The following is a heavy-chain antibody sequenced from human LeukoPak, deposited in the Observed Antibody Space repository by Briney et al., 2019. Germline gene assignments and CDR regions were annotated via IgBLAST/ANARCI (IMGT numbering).Heavy chain of an antibody. D-gene: IGHD1-26*01. CDR2: ISGRGGTI. Sequence: GGSLRLSCAASGFTFSDFSINWVRQAPGKGLEWISYISGRGGTINYADSVKGRFTISRDNAKNSLYLQMNSLRAEDTAVYYCAREWELLSGYFDYWGQGTLVTVSS. CDR3: AREWELLSGYFDY. V-gene: IGHV3-48*04. CDR1: GFTFSDFS. J-gene: IGHJ4*02.